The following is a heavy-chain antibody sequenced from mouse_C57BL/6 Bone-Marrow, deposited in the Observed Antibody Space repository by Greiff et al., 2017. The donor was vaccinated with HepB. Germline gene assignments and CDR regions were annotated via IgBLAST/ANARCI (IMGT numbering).Heavy chain of an antibody. V-gene: IGHV1-18*01. D-gene: IGHD2-3*01. CDR3: ARRMVTTLYYYAMDY. CDR2: INPNNGGT. J-gene: IGHJ4*01. CDR1: GYTFTDYN. Sequence: EVQLQQSGPELVKPGASVKIPCKASGYTFTDYNMDWVKQSHGKSLEWIGDINPNNGGTIYNQKFKGKATLTVDKSSSTAYMELRSLTSEDTAVYYCARRMVTTLYYYAMDYWGQGTSVTVSS.